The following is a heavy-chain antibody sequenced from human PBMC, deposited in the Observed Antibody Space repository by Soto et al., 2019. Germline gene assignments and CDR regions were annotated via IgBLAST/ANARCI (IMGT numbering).Heavy chain of an antibody. CDR1: GGSISSYY. D-gene: IGHD3-9*01. J-gene: IGHJ4*02. Sequence: PSETLSLTCTVSGGSISSYYWSWIRLTPGKGLEWIGYIYYSGSTNYNPSLKSRVTISVDTSKNQFSLKLSSVTAADTAVYYCARSSYYDILTGQVNIFPQYYFDYWGQGTLVTVSS. CDR3: ARSSYYDILTGQVNIFPQYYFDY. V-gene: IGHV4-59*08. CDR2: IYYSGST.